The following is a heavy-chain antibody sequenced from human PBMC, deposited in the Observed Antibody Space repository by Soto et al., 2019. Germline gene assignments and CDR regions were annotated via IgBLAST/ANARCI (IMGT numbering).Heavy chain of an antibody. CDR2: IIPFLGIA. CDR1: GGTFSSYT. V-gene: IGHV1-69*02. Sequence: QVQLVQSGAEVKKPGSSVKVSCKASGGTFSSYTISWVRQAPGQGLEWMGRIIPFLGIANYAQKFQGRVTITADKSTSTAYMELSSLRSEDTAVYYCARGTVLRFLEPSYYMDVWGKGTTVTVSS. D-gene: IGHD3-3*01. J-gene: IGHJ6*03. CDR3: ARGTVLRFLEPSYYMDV.